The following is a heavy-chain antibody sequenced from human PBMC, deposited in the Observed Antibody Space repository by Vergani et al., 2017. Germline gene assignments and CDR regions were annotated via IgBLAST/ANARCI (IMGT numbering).Heavy chain of an antibody. CDR2: INQSGST. J-gene: IGHJ5*02. Sequence: QVQLQQWGAGLLKPSETLSLTCAVYGGSFSGYYWSWIRQPPGKGLEWIGEINQSGSTNYNPSLKSRVTTSVDTSKKQFSLKLSSVTAADTAVYYCARGATPNWFDPWGQGTLVTVSS. CDR3: ARGATPNWFDP. D-gene: IGHD2-15*01. CDR1: GGSFSGYY. V-gene: IGHV4-34*01.